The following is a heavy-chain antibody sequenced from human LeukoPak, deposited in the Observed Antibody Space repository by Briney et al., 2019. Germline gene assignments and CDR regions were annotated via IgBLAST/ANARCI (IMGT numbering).Heavy chain of an antibody. D-gene: IGHD1/OR15-1a*01. CDR3: ARIRGRNNYHFDY. CDR2: INPYSGGT. CDR1: GYTFTDYY. V-gene: IGHV1-2*02. J-gene: IGHJ4*02. Sequence: ASVKVSCKASGYTFTDYYLHWVRQAPGQGLEWMGWINPYSGGTNYAQNFQGRVTMTRDTSISTGYMELSRLGSDDTALYYCARIRGRNNYHFDYWGQGTLVTVSS.